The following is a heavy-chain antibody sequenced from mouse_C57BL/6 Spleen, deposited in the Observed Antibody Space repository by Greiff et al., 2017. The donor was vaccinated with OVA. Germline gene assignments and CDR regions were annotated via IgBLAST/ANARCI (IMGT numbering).Heavy chain of an antibody. CDR1: GYTFTDYE. CDR2: IDPETGGT. J-gene: IGHJ3*01. V-gene: IGHV1-15*01. Sequence: QVQLQQSGAELVRPGASVTLSCKASGYTFTDYEMHWVKQTPVHGLEWIGAIDPETGGTAYNQKFKGKAILTADKSSSTAYMELRSLTSDDSAVYYCTNYGSSYSAWFAYWGQGTLVTVSA. D-gene: IGHD1-1*01. CDR3: TNYGSSYSAWFAY.